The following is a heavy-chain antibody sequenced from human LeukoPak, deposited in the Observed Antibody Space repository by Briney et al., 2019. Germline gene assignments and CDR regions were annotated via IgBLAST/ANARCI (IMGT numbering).Heavy chain of an antibody. CDR1: GDSVSSNSAA. CDR3: ARGGFTISEDAFDI. Sequence: SQTPSLTCAMSGDSVSSNSAAWNGSKQSPSRGLWRLGRTYYRSKRYNNYAVSVKSRIPINPDTSKNQFSLQLNPVTPEDTAVYYCARGGFTISEDAFDIWGQGTMGTVSS. V-gene: IGHV6-1*01. D-gene: IGHD3-9*01. J-gene: IGHJ3*02. CDR2: TYYRSKRYN.